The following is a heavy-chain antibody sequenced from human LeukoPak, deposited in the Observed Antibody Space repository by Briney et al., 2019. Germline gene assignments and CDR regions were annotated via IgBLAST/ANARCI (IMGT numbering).Heavy chain of an antibody. Sequence: GSLRLSCAASGVNLSSNYMTWVRQAPGKGLEWVSVIYSGGGTYHADSVRGRFTISRDTSKNTLYLQMNSLRAEDTAVYYCVREGYSSSFGYWGQGTLVTVSS. V-gene: IGHV3-53*01. D-gene: IGHD6-6*01. J-gene: IGHJ4*02. CDR1: GVNLSSNY. CDR3: VREGYSSSFGY. CDR2: IYSGGGT.